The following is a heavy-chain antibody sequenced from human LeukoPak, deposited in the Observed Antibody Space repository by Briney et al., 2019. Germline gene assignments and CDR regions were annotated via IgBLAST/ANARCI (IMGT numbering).Heavy chain of an antibody. CDR1: GFTFSNAW. CDR3: ARRAGAYSHPYEY. Sequence: GGSLRLSCAASGFTFSNAWMSWVRQAPGKGLEWVGRIKSKTDGGTSDYAAHVKGRFTIAKDESKNNLYLQMNSLKTEDTAVYYCARRAGAYSHPYEYWGQGTLVTVSS. D-gene: IGHD4/OR15-4a*01. J-gene: IGHJ4*02. CDR2: IKSKTDGGTS. V-gene: IGHV3-15*01.